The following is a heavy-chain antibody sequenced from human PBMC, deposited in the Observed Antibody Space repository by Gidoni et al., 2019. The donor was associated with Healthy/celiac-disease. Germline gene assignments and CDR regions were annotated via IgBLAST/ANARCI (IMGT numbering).Heavy chain of an antibody. J-gene: IGHJ4*02. D-gene: IGHD3-22*01. Sequence: EVQLVESGGGLVQPGGSLRLSCASSGFTFSSYSMNWVRQAPGKGLGWVSYISSSSSTIYYADSVKGRFTISRDNAKNSLYLQMNSLRAEDTAVYYCARRRGSGSSGYFDYWGQGTLVTVSS. CDR3: ARRRGSGSSGYFDY. CDR2: ISSSSSTI. CDR1: GFTFSSYS. V-gene: IGHV3-48*01.